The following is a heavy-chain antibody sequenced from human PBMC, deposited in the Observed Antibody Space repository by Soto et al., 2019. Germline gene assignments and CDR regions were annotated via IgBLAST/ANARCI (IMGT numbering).Heavy chain of an antibody. CDR3: ARRGQIPVLAY. CDR1: GFTFSDYW. Sequence: EVQLVQSGGGLVQSGGSLRLSCAASGFTFSDYWMHWVRQGPGKGLVWVSRINGDESSTSYADSVKGRFTISRDNAKNTLYLQMNSLRAEDTAVYYCARRGQIPVLAYWGQGTLVTVSS. J-gene: IGHJ4*02. V-gene: IGHV3-74*01. D-gene: IGHD2-2*02. CDR2: INGDESST.